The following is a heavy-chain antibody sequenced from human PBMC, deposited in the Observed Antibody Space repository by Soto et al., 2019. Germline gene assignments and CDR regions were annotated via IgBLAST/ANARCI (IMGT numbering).Heavy chain of an antibody. J-gene: IGHJ4*02. CDR1: GGSFSGYY. Sequence: QVQLQQWGAGLLKPSETLSLTCAVYGGSFSGYYWSWIRQPPGKGLEWIGEINHSGSTNYNPSLKCRVTIAVDPSKNQFSLKLSSVTAADTAVYYCARRSSGYCSGGSCYTLFDYWGQGTLVTVSS. D-gene: IGHD2-15*01. V-gene: IGHV4-34*01. CDR3: ARRSSGYCSGGSCYTLFDY. CDR2: INHSGST.